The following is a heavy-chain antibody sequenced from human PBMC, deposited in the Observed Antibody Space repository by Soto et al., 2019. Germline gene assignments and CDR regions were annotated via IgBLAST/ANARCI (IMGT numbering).Heavy chain of an antibody. D-gene: IGHD5-18*01. CDR1: GGTFSSYA. Sequence: QVQLVQSGAEVKKPGSSVSVSCKASGGTFSSYAISWVRQAPGQGLEWMGGIIPIFGTANYAQKFQGRVTITAAESTSTAYMELSSLRSEDTAVYYCAREIPDTAMVDYWGQGTLVTVSS. CDR2: IIPIFGTA. V-gene: IGHV1-69*01. CDR3: AREIPDTAMVDY. J-gene: IGHJ4*02.